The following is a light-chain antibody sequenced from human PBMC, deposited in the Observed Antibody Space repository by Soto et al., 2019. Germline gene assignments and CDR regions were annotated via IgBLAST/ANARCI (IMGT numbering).Light chain of an antibody. CDR1: QSVATTY. Sequence: EVVLTQSPGTLHLSPGVRATLACGASQSVATTYVVCYQQRPGQAPRLLIYGASSRATGIPDRFSGSGSGTDFPLSISRLEPEDSTEYYCQQYTQFPWTFGEGTNVEMK. CDR3: QQYTQFPWT. J-gene: IGKJ1*01. V-gene: IGKV3-20*01. CDR2: GAS.